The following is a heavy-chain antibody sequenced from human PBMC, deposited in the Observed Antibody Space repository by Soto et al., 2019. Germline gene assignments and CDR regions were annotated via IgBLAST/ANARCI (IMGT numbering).Heavy chain of an antibody. D-gene: IGHD3-22*01. Sequence: ASVKVSCKASGYTFTSYGISWVRQAPGQGLEWMGWISAYNGNTDYAQKFQGRVTMTEDTSTDTAYMELSSLRSEDTAVYYCATGRYYYDSSGYYPDYWGQGTLVTVSS. CDR2: ISAYNGNT. CDR1: GYTFTSYG. V-gene: IGHV1-18*01. J-gene: IGHJ4*02. CDR3: ATGRYYYDSSGYYPDY.